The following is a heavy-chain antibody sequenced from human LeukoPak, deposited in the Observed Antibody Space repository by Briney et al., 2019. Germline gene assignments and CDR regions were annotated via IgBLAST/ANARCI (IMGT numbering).Heavy chain of an antibody. Sequence: GGSLRFSCAASGFTFSSYAMSWVRQAPGKGLEWVSAISGSGGSTYYADSVKGRFTISRDNSKNTLYLQMNSLRAEDTAVYYCAKDKSDYVWGSYRQINWFDPWGQGILVTVSS. CDR1: GFTFSSYA. CDR3: AKDKSDYVWGSYRQINWFDP. V-gene: IGHV3-23*01. D-gene: IGHD3-16*02. J-gene: IGHJ5*02. CDR2: ISGSGGST.